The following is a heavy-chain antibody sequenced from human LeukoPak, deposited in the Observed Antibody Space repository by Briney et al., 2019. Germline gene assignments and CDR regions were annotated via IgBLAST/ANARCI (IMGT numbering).Heavy chain of an antibody. CDR1: GYTFTGYY. CDR2: INPNSGGT. Sequence: ASVKVSCKASGYTFTGYYMHWVRRAPGQGLEWMGWINPNSGGTNYAQKFQGWVTMTRDTSISTAYMELSRLRSDDTAVYYCATHEGIAAAGKGDYWGQGTLVTVSS. V-gene: IGHV1-2*04. D-gene: IGHD6-13*01. CDR3: ATHEGIAAAGKGDY. J-gene: IGHJ4*02.